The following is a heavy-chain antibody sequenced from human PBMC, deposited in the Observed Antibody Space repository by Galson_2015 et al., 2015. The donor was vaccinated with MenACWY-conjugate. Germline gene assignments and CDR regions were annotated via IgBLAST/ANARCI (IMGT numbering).Heavy chain of an antibody. J-gene: IGHJ6*03. Sequence: SVKVSCKASGYTFTGNYLHWVRQAPGQGLELMGWINPHSGATTYAQKFQGWVTMTRDTSISTAYMELNRLKSDDTAVYYCARERDYYLDVWGRGTTVTVSS. CDR3: ARERDYYLDV. CDR1: GYTFTGNY. CDR2: INPHSGAT. V-gene: IGHV1-2*04.